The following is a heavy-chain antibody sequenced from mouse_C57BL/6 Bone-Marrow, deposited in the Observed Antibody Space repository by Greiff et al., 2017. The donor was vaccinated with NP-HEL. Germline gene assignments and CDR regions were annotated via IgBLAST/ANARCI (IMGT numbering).Heavy chain of an antibody. J-gene: IGHJ3*01. D-gene: IGHD2-1*01. CDR2: IDPENGDT. CDR1: GFNIKDDY. Sequence: VQLQQSGAELVRPGASVKLSCTASGFNIKDDYMHWVKQRPEQGLEWIGWIDPENGDTEYASKFQGKATITAATSSNTAYLQLSSLTSEDTAVYYCTTYYGNYWFAYWGQGTLVTVSA. CDR3: TTYYGNYWFAY. V-gene: IGHV14-4*01.